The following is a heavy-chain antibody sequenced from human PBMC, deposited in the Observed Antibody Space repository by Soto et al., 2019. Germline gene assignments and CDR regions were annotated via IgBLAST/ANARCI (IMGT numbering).Heavy chain of an antibody. Sequence: QVQLQQWGAGLLKPSETLSLTCAVYGGSFSGYYWSWIRQPPGKGLEWIGEINHSGSTNYNPSLKSRVPRSVDPSKNQFSLKLSSVTAADTAVYYCARAADIVVVPAARSGMDVWGQGTTVTVSS. CDR3: ARAADIVVVPAARSGMDV. J-gene: IGHJ6*02. V-gene: IGHV4-34*01. D-gene: IGHD2-2*01. CDR2: INHSGST. CDR1: GGSFSGYY.